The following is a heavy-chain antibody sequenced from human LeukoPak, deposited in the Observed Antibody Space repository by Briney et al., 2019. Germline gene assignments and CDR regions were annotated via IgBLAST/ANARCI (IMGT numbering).Heavy chain of an antibody. Sequence: SETLSLTCTVSGGSISSYYWSWIRQPPGKGLEWIGYIYYSGSTNYNPSLKSRVTISVDASKNQFSLKLSSVTAADTAVYYCARETPYGSGSYPFDYWGQGILVTVSS. V-gene: IGHV4-59*01. J-gene: IGHJ4*02. CDR3: ARETPYGSGSYPFDY. CDR1: GGSISSYY. D-gene: IGHD3-10*01. CDR2: IYYSGST.